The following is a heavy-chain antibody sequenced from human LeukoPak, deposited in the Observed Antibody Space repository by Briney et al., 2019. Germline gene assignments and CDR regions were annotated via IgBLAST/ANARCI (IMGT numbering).Heavy chain of an antibody. D-gene: IGHD1-26*01. J-gene: IGHJ4*02. V-gene: IGHV4-59*08. CDR1: GGSFSGYS. CDR3: ARHRWELLRPNQYYFDY. CDR2: IDYSGNT. Sequence: TPSETLSLTCAVYGGSFSGYSWSWIRQPPGKGLEWIGYIDYSGNTNYNPSLKSRVTISVDTSKNQFSLKLSSVTAADTAVYYCARHRWELLRPNQYYFDYWGQGTLVTVSS.